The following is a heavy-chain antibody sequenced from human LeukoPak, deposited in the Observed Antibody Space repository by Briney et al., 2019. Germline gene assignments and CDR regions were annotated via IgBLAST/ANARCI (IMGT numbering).Heavy chain of an antibody. CDR2: IYYSGST. CDR3: ARHQGGYDSPYAFDY. CDR1: GGSISSGGYY. D-gene: IGHD5-12*01. Sequence: SETLSLTCTVSGGSISSGGYYWSWIRQHPGKGLEWIGYIYYSGSTYYNPSLKSRVTISVDTSKNQFSLKLSSVTAADTAVYYCARHQGGYDSPYAFDYWGQGTLVTVSS. J-gene: IGHJ4*02. V-gene: IGHV4-31*03.